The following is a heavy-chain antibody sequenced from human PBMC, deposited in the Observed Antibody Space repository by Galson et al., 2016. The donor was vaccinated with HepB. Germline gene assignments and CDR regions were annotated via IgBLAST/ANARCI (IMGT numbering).Heavy chain of an antibody. Sequence: SVKVSCKASGYTFTADYMHWVRQAPGQGLEWVGWINPNSGGTHYAQKFQGRVTLTRDTSISTAYMELSSLISDDTAVYYCARIKEELRRAFDIWGQGTMLTVSS. CDR1: GYTFTADY. D-gene: IGHD1-7*01. V-gene: IGHV1-2*02. CDR2: INPNSGGT. J-gene: IGHJ3*02. CDR3: ARIKEELRRAFDI.